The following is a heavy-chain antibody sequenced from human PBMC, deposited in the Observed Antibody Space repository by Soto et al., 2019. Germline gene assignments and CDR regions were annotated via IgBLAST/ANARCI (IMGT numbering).Heavy chain of an antibody. V-gene: IGHV3-23*01. D-gene: IGHD3-22*01. J-gene: IGHJ4*02. CDR1: GFTFSSYA. Sequence: SLSLSCAASGFTFSSYAMSWVRQAPGKVLEWVSAISGSGGSTYYADSVKGRFTISRDNSKNTLYLQMNSLRAEDTAVYYCAKDGGPYYDSSGYPFAIYYLDYWGQGTLDTVSS. CDR2: ISGSGGST. CDR3: AKDGGPYYDSSGYPFAIYYLDY.